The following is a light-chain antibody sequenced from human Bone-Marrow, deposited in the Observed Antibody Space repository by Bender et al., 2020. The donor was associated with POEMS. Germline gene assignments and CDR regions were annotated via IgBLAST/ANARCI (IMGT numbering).Light chain of an antibody. J-gene: IGLJ2*01. CDR2: EDT. CDR3: SSYTSSDTRV. Sequence: QSALTQPASVSESPGQSITVSCTGDNTDLGPHSVVSWYQQHPGRVPKLMIYEDTKRPSGVSDRFSGSKSGNTASLTISGLQAEDEADYYCSSYTSSDTRVFGGGTKLTVL. CDR1: NTDLGPHSV. V-gene: IGLV2-14*02.